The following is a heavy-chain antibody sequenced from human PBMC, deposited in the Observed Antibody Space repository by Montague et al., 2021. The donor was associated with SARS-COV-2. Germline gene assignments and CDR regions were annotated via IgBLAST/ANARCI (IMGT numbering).Heavy chain of an antibody. J-gene: IGHJ4*02. Sequence: SETLSLTCAVYGGSFSGHSWTWIRQPPGKGLEWLGIVYYSGYTYYNPSFKGRVTISIDASKNQFSLKLNSLTATDTAIYHCARRRLREDYFDFWGQGTLLTVSS. CDR1: GGSFSGHS. CDR2: VYYSGYT. V-gene: IGHV4-34*01. D-gene: IGHD4-17*01. CDR3: ARRRLREDYFDF.